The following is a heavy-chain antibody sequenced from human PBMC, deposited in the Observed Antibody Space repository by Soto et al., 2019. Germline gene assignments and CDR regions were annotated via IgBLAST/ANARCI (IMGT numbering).Heavy chain of an antibody. D-gene: IGHD4-17*01. J-gene: IGHJ6*02. Sequence: QVQLQESGPGLVKPSETLSLTCTVSGGSISSYYWSWIRQPAGKGLEWIGRIYTSGSTNYNPSLKSRVTMSVDTSKNQFSLKLSSVTAADTAVYYCAREPTTVTTRGKKYYGIDVWGQGTTVTVSS. V-gene: IGHV4-4*07. CDR1: GGSISSYY. CDR3: AREPTTVTTRGKKYYGIDV. CDR2: IYTSGST.